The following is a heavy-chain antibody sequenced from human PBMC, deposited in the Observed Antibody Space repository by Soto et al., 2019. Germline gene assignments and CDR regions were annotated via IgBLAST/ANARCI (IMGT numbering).Heavy chain of an antibody. J-gene: IGHJ6*02. CDR2: IYYSGST. CDR1: GGSISSGDYY. V-gene: IGHV4-30-4*01. CDR3: AREHYDILTGYYRSYYYYGMDV. D-gene: IGHD3-9*01. Sequence: SETLSLTCTFSGGSISSGDYYLSWIRQPPGKGLEWIGYIYYSGSTYYNPSLKSRVTISVDTSKNQFSLKLSSVTAADTAVYYCAREHYDILTGYYRSYYYYGMDVWGQGTTVTVSS.